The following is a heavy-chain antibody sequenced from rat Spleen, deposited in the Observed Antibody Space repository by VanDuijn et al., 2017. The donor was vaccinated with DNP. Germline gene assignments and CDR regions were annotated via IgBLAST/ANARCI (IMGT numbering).Heavy chain of an antibody. CDR1: GFSLTNHH. Sequence: QVQLRESGPGLVQPSQTLSLACTVSGFSLTNHHVHWVRQPSGKGLEWMGVVWIGGTTHISSIFKSRVNINRDTSRNQVFLEVNSLQSEGSVTYYGAREGQWDYRDYWGQGVMVTVAS. CDR2: VWIGGTT. V-gene: IGHV2-43*01. CDR3: AREGQWDYRDY. J-gene: IGHJ2*01. D-gene: IGHD1-1*01.